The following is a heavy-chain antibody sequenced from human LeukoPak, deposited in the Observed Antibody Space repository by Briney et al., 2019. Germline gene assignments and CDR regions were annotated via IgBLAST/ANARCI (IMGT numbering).Heavy chain of an antibody. J-gene: IGHJ4*02. D-gene: IGHD2-15*01. V-gene: IGHV3-7*05. CDR2: IKQDGSEK. Sequence: AGGSLRLSCAASGFTFSSYWMSWVRQAPGKGLEWVANIKQDGSEKYYVDSVKGRFTISRDNAKNSLYLQMNSLRAEDTAVYYCARDLGSPCSSSGGSCYSFGYWGQGTLVTVSS. CDR1: GFTFSSYW. CDR3: ARDLGSPCSSSGGSCYSFGY.